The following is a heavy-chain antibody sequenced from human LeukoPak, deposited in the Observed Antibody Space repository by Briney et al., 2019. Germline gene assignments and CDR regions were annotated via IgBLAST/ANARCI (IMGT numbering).Heavy chain of an antibody. Sequence: GGSLRLSCAASGFTFNDYWMSWVRQAPGKGLEWVANIKHDGSEEYYVGSVKGRFTISRDNAKNSLYLQMNSLRAEDTALYYCATNFGSLSPPTRVPGTAWFDPRGQGTLVTVSS. CDR1: GFTFNDYW. V-gene: IGHV3-7*01. CDR2: IKHDGSEE. CDR3: ATNFGSLSPPTRVPGTAWFDP. J-gene: IGHJ5*02. D-gene: IGHD6-13*01.